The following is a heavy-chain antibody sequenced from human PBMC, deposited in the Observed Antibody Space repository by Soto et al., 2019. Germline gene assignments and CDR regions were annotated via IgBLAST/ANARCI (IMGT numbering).Heavy chain of an antibody. D-gene: IGHD2-15*01. Sequence: QVQLVESGGGVVQPGRSLRLSCEASGFTFSYYGMHWFRRAPGKGLEWVAVIWYDGSNKYYADSVKSRFSISRDNSKNTLYLQMNSLRVEDTAVYYCARDGGSAFELPDWGQGTLVTVSS. CDR1: GFTFSYYG. CDR2: IWYDGSNK. V-gene: IGHV3-33*01. J-gene: IGHJ4*02. CDR3: ARDGGSAFELPD.